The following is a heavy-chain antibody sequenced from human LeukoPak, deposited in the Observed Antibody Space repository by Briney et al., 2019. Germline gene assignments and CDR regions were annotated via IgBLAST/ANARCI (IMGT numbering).Heavy chain of an antibody. D-gene: IGHD2-2*01. Sequence: GGSLRLSCAASEFTSSSYIMNWVRQAPGKGLEWVSSINSGSSYIYYADSVKGRFTISKDNAKNSLYLQMNSLRAEDTAVYCCARGPRESRYCTSTTCPHAFDIWGQGTMVTVSS. V-gene: IGHV3-21*01. CDR3: ARGPRESRYCTSTTCPHAFDI. J-gene: IGHJ3*02. CDR1: EFTSSSYI. CDR2: INSGSSYI.